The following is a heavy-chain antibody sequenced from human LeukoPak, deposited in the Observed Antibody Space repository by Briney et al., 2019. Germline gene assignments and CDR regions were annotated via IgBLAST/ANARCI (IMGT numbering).Heavy chain of an antibody. J-gene: IGHJ5*02. CDR3: VKDWYDFWSGYYGNWFDP. CDR1: GFTFSSYA. D-gene: IGHD3-3*01. V-gene: IGHV3-23*01. Sequence: GGSLRLSCAASGFTFSSYAMSWVRQAPGKGLEWVSAISGSGGSTYYADSVKGRFTISRDNSKNTLYLQMNSLRAEDTAVYYCVKDWYDFWSGYYGNWFDPWGQGTLVTVSS. CDR2: ISGSGGST.